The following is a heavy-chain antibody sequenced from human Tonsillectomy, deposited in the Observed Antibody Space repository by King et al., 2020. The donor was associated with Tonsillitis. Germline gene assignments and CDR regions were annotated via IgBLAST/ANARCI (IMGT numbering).Heavy chain of an antibody. CDR1: GGSISTYY. Sequence: HVQLQESGPGLVKPSETLSLTCSVSGGSISTYYWSWIRQPPGKGLEWIAYISYSGSTKYNPSLKSRFTISIDTSKKQFSLKLTSVSAADTAVYYCARFDSTSSDLFDFWGQGALVTVSS. V-gene: IGHV4-59*01. J-gene: IGHJ4*02. CDR3: ARFDSTSSDLFDF. D-gene: IGHD6-6*01. CDR2: ISYSGST.